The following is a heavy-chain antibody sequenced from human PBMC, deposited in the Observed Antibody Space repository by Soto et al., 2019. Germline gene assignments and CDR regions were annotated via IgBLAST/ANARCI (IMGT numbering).Heavy chain of an antibody. CDR3: ARADSGFSGSHYIDYFNY. Sequence: SVQVPCQPCGNTVPNYAILWVRQAPGQKLEWMGWINGGNGNTYYSEHFQGRVTCTRDTSAGTVYMQLSSPTSEDTAVYYCARADSGFSGSHYIDYFNYWGQGALVTVSS. D-gene: IGHD1-26*01. CDR2: INGGNGNT. CDR1: GNTVPNYA. V-gene: IGHV1-3*01. J-gene: IGHJ4*02.